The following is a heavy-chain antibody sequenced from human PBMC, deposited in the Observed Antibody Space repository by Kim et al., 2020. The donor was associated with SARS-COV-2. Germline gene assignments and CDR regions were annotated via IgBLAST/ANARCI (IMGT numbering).Heavy chain of an antibody. D-gene: IGHD2-2*01. V-gene: IGHV3-73*01. Sequence: GGSLRLSCAASGFTFCGSTMHWVRQASGKGLQWVARISSNADSSASAYAASVRNRITISRDDSTHTAHLQMNRLNTEDTAVYYCTRVSPIPGYW. CDR1: GFTFCGST. CDR2: ISSNADSSAS. J-gene: IGHJ2*01. CDR3: TRVSPIPGYW.